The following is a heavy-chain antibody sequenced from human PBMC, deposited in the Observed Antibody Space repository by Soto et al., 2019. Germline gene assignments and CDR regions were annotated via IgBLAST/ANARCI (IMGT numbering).Heavy chain of an antibody. D-gene: IGHD4-17*01. J-gene: IGHJ6*02. CDR3: ARGTVTTFYYGMDV. CDR1: GGSFSGYY. V-gene: IGHV4-34*01. CDR2: INHSGST. Sequence: QVQLQQWGAGLLKPSETLSLTCAVYGGSFSGYYWSWIRQPPGKVLEWIGEINHSGSTNYNPSLKSRVTISVDTSKNQFSLKLSSVTAADTAVDYCARGTVTTFYYGMDVWGQGTTVTVSS.